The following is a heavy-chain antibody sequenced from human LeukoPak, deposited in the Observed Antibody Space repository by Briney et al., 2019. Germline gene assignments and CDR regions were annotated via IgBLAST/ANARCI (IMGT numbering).Heavy chain of an antibody. Sequence: GGSLRLSCAASGFTFSSYSMNWVRQAPGKGLEWVSSISSSSSYIYYADSVKGRFTISRDNAKNSLDLQMNSLRAEDTAVYYCAREYSPSFRAAADAFDIWGQGTMVTVSS. D-gene: IGHD6-13*01. CDR3: AREYSPSFRAAADAFDI. CDR2: ISSSSSYI. J-gene: IGHJ3*02. CDR1: GFTFSSYS. V-gene: IGHV3-21*01.